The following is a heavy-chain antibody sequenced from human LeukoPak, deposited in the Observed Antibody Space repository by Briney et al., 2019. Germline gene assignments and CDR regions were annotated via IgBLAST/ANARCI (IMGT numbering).Heavy chain of an antibody. CDR3: AKRAGSAWSAGA. J-gene: IGHJ5*02. CDR1: GFTFSNFG. D-gene: IGHD3-10*01. CDR2: IRFDGSNQ. V-gene: IGHV3-30*02. Sequence: GGSLRLSCAASGFTFSNFGMHWVRQAPGKGLEWVSYIRFDGSNQYYTDSVKGRFGISRDNSKNTVYLQMNSLRTEDTAVYHCAKRAGSAWSAGAWGQGTLVTVSS.